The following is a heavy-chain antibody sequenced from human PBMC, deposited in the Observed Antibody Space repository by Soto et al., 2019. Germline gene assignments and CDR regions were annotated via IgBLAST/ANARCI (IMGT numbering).Heavy chain of an antibody. CDR2: IIPISGTA. J-gene: IGHJ2*01. Sequence: QVQLVQSGAEVKKPGSSVTVSCKASGGTFSSYTISWVLQAPGQGLEWMGGIIPISGTANYAQKFQGRVTITADESTRTAYMELSSLSSEDTAVYYCARGNHRWLQLWYFDLWGRGTLVTVSS. CDR1: GGTFSSYT. CDR3: ARGNHRWLQLWYFDL. V-gene: IGHV1-69*12. D-gene: IGHD5-12*01.